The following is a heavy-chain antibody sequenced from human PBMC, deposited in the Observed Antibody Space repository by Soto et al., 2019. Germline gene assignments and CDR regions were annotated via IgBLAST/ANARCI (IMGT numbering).Heavy chain of an antibody. D-gene: IGHD3-16*01. Sequence: EVQLVESGGGLVQPGGSLRLSCAASGFTFSSYWMHWVRQGPGEGLVWVSRIMSDGSGTTYADSVKGRFTISRDNAKNTLYLQMNSLRAEDTAVYHCARSRGSGGVEYKIDVWGQGTTVTVSS. V-gene: IGHV3-74*01. CDR1: GFTFSSYW. J-gene: IGHJ6*02. CDR2: IMSDGSGT. CDR3: ARSRGSGGVEYKIDV.